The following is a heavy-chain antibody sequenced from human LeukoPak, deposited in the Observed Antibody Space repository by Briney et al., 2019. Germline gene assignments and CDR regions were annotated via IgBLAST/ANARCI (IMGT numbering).Heavy chain of an antibody. CDR1: GFTFNSYW. D-gene: IGHD6-13*01. CDR3: ARDSSSWYYDY. J-gene: IGHJ4*02. Sequence: PGGSLRLSCAASGFTFNSYWMHWVRQAPGKGLVWVSCIKSDGSSTTYADSVKGRFTISRGNAKNTLHLQMNSLRAEDTAVYYCARDSSSWYYDYWGQGTLVTVSS. CDR2: IKSDGSST. V-gene: IGHV3-74*03.